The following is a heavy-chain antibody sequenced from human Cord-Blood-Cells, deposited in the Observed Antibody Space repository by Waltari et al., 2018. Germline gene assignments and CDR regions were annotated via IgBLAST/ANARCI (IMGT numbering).Heavy chain of an antibody. CDR3: ARDHDFWSGYYYYYYMDV. V-gene: IGHV1-2*02. D-gene: IGHD3-3*01. J-gene: IGHJ6*03. Sequence: QVQLVQSGAEVKKPGASVKVSCKASGYTFTGYYMHWVRQAPGQVLEWMGWINPNSGGTNYAQKFQGRVTMTRDTSISTAYMELSRLRSDDTAVYYCARDHDFWSGYYYYYYMDVWGKGTTVTVSS. CDR1: GYTFTGYY. CDR2: INPNSGGT.